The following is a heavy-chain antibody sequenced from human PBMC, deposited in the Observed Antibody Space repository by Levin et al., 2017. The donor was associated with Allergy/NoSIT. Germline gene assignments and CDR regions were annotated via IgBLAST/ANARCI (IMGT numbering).Heavy chain of an antibody. V-gene: IGHV1-2*06. D-gene: IGHD1-26*01. CDR3: ASLFSGLPFPPTTWMDV. Sequence: GESLKISCKASGYTFTGYYMHWVRQAPGQGLEWMGRINPNSGGTNYAQKFQGRVTMTRDTSISTAYMELSRLRSDDTAVYYCASLFSGLPFPPTTWMDVWGKGTTVTVSS. J-gene: IGHJ6*04. CDR2: INPNSGGT. CDR1: GYTFTGYY.